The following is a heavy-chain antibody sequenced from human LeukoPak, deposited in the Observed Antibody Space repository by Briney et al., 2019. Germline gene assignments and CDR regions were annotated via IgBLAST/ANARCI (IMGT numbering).Heavy chain of an antibody. CDR1: GFTFSSYA. CDR2: ISSTGGST. V-gene: IGHV3-23*01. CDR3: ARGYSSLDP. D-gene: IGHD6-19*01. J-gene: IGHJ5*02. Sequence: GGSLRLSCEASGFTFSSYAMSWVRQAPGKGLEWVSGISSTGGSTYYADSVKGRFTISRDNSKNTLYLHMNSLTAEDTAVYYCARGYSSLDPWGQGTLVTVSS.